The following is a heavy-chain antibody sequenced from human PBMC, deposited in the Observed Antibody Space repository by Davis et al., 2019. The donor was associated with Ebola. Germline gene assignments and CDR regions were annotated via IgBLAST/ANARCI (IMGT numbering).Heavy chain of an antibody. J-gene: IGHJ4*02. CDR2: IRSKANNYAT. CDR3: IPRAFDY. V-gene: IGHV3-73*01. Sequence: GESLKISCAASGFTFSGSSMHWVRQASGKGLEWVGRIRSKANNYATAYAASVKGRFTISRDDSKNTAYLQMNSLKTEDTAVYYCIPRAFDYWGQGTLVAVSS. CDR1: GFTFSGSS.